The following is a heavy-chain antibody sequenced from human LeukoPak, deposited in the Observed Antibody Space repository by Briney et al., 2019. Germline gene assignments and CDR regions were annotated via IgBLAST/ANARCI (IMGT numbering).Heavy chain of an antibody. CDR2: IYYSGNP. J-gene: IGHJ4*02. Sequence: SETLSLTCTVSGGSMSAYYWSWIRQPPGQGLEWIGYIYYSGNPKYNPSLKPRVSMSVDTSKNQFSLKQSSVTAADTAVYYCAREGAYSDRGAEYWGQGTLVTVSS. V-gene: IGHV4-59*01. CDR1: GGSMSAYY. CDR3: AREGAYSDRGAEY. D-gene: IGHD1-26*01.